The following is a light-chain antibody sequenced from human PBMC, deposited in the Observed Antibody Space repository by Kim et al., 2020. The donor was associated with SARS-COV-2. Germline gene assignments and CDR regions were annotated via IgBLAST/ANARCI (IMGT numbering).Light chain of an antibody. CDR2: GAS. V-gene: IGKV1-27*01. Sequence: VGDRVTITCRASQGISNYLAWYQQKPGKVPKLLIYGASILQSGVPSRFSGSGSGTDFTLTISSLQPGDVATYYCQKYNSAPPVFTFGPGTKVDIK. J-gene: IGKJ3*01. CDR1: QGISNY. CDR3: QKYNSAPPVFT.